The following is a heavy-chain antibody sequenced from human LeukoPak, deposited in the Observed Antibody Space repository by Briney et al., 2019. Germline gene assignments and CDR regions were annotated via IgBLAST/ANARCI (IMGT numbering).Heavy chain of an antibody. CDR2: LTFSGGST. D-gene: IGHD5-18*01. V-gene: IGHV3-23*01. J-gene: IGHJ3*01. Sequence: PGGSLRLSCAASGFTFSIYAMSWVRQAPGKGLEWVSTLTFSGGSTYYADSVKGRFTISRDNSKNTLFLQMNSLRAEDTAVYYCAKGRSEYSYTSDALNVWGQGTMIIVSS. CDR1: GFTFSIYA. CDR3: AKGRSEYSYTSDALNV.